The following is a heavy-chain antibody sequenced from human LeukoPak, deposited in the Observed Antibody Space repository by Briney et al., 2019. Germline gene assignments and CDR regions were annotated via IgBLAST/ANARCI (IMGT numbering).Heavy chain of an antibody. V-gene: IGHV3-21*01. CDR3: AREQTPTTDYYYYGMDV. Sequence: PGGSLRLSCAASGFTFSSYSMNWVRQAPGKGLEWVSSISSSSSYIYYADSVKGRFTISRDNAKNSLYLQMNSLTAEDTAVYYCAREQTPTTDYYYYGMDVWGQGTTVTVSS. D-gene: IGHD1-14*01. CDR2: ISSSSSYI. CDR1: GFTFSSYS. J-gene: IGHJ6*02.